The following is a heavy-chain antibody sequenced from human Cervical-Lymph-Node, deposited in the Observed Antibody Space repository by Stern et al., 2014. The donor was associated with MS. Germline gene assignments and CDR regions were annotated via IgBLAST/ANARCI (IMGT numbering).Heavy chain of an antibody. V-gene: IGHV5-51*03. Sequence: EVQLVQSGAAVKKPGESLKISCSISGDSFPRYAIAWVRQMPGKVLELMGMFYPSDSDIRYSPSFQGQVTISADQSISTAYLQWSSLKASDTAIYYCATSLDADYIGYFDSWGQGTLVTVSS. D-gene: IGHD4-11*01. CDR2: FYPSDSDI. CDR3: ATSLDADYIGYFDS. J-gene: IGHJ4*02. CDR1: GDSFPRYA.